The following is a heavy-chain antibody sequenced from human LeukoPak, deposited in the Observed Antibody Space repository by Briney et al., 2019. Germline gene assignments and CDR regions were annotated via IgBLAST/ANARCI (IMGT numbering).Heavy chain of an antibody. CDR3: MSDLSVFFDWLWADSPDY. CDR1: GFTFSNYE. D-gene: IGHD3/OR15-3a*01. V-gene: IGHV3-48*03. J-gene: IGHJ4*02. CDR2: IVGGGDNK. Sequence: PGGSLRLSCAASGFTFSNYEMNWVRQAPGKGLEWVSYIVGGGDNKQYADSVRGRFTISRDKDKNSLYLQMNNLRAGDTGIYYCMSDLSVFFDWLWADSPDYGGKETLVTVSP.